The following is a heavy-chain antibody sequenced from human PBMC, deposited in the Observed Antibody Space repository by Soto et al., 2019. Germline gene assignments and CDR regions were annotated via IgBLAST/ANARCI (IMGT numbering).Heavy chain of an antibody. CDR1: GFTFSDHY. Sequence: AGSLTLSCAASGFTFSDHYISWFRHSPERGLEWLAYISHRSLHLYHTRSVKARFTISRDGDTGSIYLGMLSLRVEGTVVYFCASGGGCYRFDYWGQGTVVTVSS. J-gene: IGHJ4*02. CDR2: ISHRSLHL. V-gene: IGHV3-11*01. D-gene: IGHD2-15*01. CDR3: ASGGGCYRFDY.